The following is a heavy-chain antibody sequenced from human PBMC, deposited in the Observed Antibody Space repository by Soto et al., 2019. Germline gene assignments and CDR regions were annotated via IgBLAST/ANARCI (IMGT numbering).Heavy chain of an antibody. CDR2: IIPILGIA. CDR3: AREPSSGLWFGELMAYYFDY. Sequence: SVKVSCKASGGTFSSYTISWVRQAPGQGLEWMGRIIPILGIANYAQKFQGRVTITADKSTSTAYMELSSLRSEDAAVYYCAREPSSGLWFGELMAYYFDYWGQGTLVTVSS. V-gene: IGHV1-69*04. CDR1: GGTFSSYT. J-gene: IGHJ4*02. D-gene: IGHD3-10*01.